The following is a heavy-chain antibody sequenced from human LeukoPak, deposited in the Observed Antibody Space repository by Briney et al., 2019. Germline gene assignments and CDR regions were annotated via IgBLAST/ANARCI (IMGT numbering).Heavy chain of an antibody. V-gene: IGHV4-34*01. D-gene: IGHD2-15*01. J-gene: IGHJ4*02. CDR3: ARTRQWWSKLFDY. CDR2: INHSGST. CDR1: GGSFSGYY. Sequence: PSETLSPTCAVYGGSFSGYYWSWIRQPPGKGLEWIGEINHSGSTNYNPSLKSRITISVDTSKNQFSLKLSSVTAADTAVYYCARTRQWWSKLFDYWGQGTLVTVSS.